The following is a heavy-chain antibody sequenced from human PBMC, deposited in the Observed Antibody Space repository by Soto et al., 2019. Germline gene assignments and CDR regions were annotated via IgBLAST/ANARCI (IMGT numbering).Heavy chain of an antibody. Sequence: ASVKVSCKASGYSFTDHHIHWVRQAPGQGLEWLGRINPKSGGTSTAQKFQGRVTLTTDTSTSTAYMELRSLRSDDTAVYFCARVDPRGVAVVRDYWGQGTLVTVSS. V-gene: IGHV1-2*06. CDR3: ARVDPRGVAVVRDY. J-gene: IGHJ4*02. CDR2: INPKSGGT. CDR1: GYSFTDHH. D-gene: IGHD3-10*01.